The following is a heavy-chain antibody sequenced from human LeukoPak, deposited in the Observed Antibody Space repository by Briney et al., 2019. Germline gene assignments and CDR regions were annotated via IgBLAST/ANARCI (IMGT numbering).Heavy chain of an antibody. D-gene: IGHD6-19*01. V-gene: IGHV1-2*02. Sequence: ASVKVSCKASGYTFSNYGISWVRQAPGQGLEWMGWINPNSGGTNYAQKFQGRVTMTRDTSISTAYMELSRLRSDDTAVYYCATIFFSSGSFDYWGQGTLVTVSS. CDR3: ATIFFSSGSFDY. CDR1: GYTFSNYG. CDR2: INPNSGGT. J-gene: IGHJ4*02.